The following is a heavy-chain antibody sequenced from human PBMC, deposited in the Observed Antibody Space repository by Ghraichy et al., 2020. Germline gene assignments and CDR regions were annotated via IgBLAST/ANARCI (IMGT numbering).Heavy chain of an antibody. Sequence: GGSLRLSCAASGFTFSSYSMNWVRQAPGKGLEWVSSISSSSSYIYYADSVKGRFTISRDNAKNSLYLQMNSLRAEDTAVYYCARSRITMIVVVQIDYWGQGTLVTVSS. D-gene: IGHD3-22*01. CDR1: GFTFSSYS. CDR2: ISSSSSYI. CDR3: ARSRITMIVVVQIDY. V-gene: IGHV3-21*01. J-gene: IGHJ4*02.